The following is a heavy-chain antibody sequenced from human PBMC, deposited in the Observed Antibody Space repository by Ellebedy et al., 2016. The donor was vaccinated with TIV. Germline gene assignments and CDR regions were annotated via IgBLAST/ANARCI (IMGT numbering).Heavy chain of an antibody. CDR3: ARAPYGAYRYFDL. CDR2: INHSGST. Sequence: MPSETLSLTCAVYGGSFSVYYWSWIRQTPGKGLEWIGEINHSGSTNYNPSLKSRVTISVDTSKNQFSLKLSSVTAADTAVYYCARAPYGAYRYFDLWGRGTLVTVSS. V-gene: IGHV4-34*01. J-gene: IGHJ2*01. CDR1: GGSFSVYY. D-gene: IGHD4-17*01.